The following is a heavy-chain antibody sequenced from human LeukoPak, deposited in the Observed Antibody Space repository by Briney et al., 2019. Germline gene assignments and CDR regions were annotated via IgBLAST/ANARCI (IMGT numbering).Heavy chain of an antibody. Sequence: PGGSLRLSCAASGFTFSIYGIHWVRQAPGRGLEWVALISYDGSNKYYADSVKGRFTISRDNSKNTLYLQMNSLRAEDTAVYYCANENYYGSGSYPDYWGQGTLVTVSS. J-gene: IGHJ4*02. CDR1: GFTFSIYG. D-gene: IGHD3-10*01. V-gene: IGHV3-30*18. CDR3: ANENYYGSGSYPDY. CDR2: ISYDGSNK.